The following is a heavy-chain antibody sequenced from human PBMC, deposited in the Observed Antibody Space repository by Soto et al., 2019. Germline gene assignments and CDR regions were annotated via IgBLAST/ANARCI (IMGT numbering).Heavy chain of an antibody. J-gene: IGHJ3*01. CDR2: INSDGSTT. CDR3: ARDIGGVTTGDAVDL. Sequence: EVQLVESGGGLVQPGGSLRLSCAASGFTFSHYWMHWVRQTPGKGLVWISRINSDGSTTSSADSVRGRFSMSRDNAKNSLYLHLTSLRGDDTAVYFCARDIGGVTTGDAVDLWGYGTVVTVSS. CDR1: GFTFSHYW. D-gene: IGHD4-17*01. V-gene: IGHV3-74*01.